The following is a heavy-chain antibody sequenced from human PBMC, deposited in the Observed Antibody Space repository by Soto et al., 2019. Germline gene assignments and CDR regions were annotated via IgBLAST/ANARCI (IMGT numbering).Heavy chain of an antibody. CDR2: VTAYNCNT. CDR3: AREAVSGRTGFDY. D-gene: IGHD6-19*01. Sequence: QVQLVQSGAEVKKPGASVKVSCKASGYTFTSYGISWLRQTPGQGLEWVGWVTAYNCNTNSAQKFQGRVTMTTDTSTSTAYLELRSLRSDDTAVYYCAREAVSGRTGFDYWGQGTLVTVSS. V-gene: IGHV1-18*01. J-gene: IGHJ4*02. CDR1: GYTFTSYG.